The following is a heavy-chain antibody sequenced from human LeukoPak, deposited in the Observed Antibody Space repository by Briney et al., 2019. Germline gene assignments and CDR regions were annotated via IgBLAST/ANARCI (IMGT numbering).Heavy chain of an antibody. J-gene: IGHJ6*02. V-gene: IGHV4-34*01. Sequence: SETLSLTCAVYGGSFSGYYWSWIRQPPGKGLEWIGEINHSGSTNYNPSLKSRVTISVDTSKTQFSLKLSSVTAADTAVYYCAGRGDYYYGMDVWGQGTTVTVSS. CDR1: GGSFSGYY. CDR3: AGRGDYYYGMDV. CDR2: INHSGST.